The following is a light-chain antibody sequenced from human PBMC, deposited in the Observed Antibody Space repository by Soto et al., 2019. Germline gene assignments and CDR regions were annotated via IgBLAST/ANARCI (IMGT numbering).Light chain of an antibody. Sequence: DIQMTQSPSTLSASVGDRVTITCRASQSISSWLAWYQQKPGKAPKLLIYKASSLESGVPSRFSGSGSGTEFTLTISRLEPEDFAVYYCQHYEKSSGTFGQGTKVDIK. CDR3: QHYEKSSGT. CDR1: QSISSW. J-gene: IGKJ1*01. V-gene: IGKV1-5*03. CDR2: KAS.